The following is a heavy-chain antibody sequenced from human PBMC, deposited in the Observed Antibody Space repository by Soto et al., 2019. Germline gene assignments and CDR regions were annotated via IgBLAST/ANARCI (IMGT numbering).Heavy chain of an antibody. CDR2: ISGSGGST. Sequence: GGTQRLSYAASGFTFSSYAMSWVRQAPGKGLEWVSAISGSGGSTYYADSVKGRFTISRDNSKNTLYLQMNSLRAEDTAVYYCAKESSYDFWSGYYTDLDYYYGMDVWGQGTTVTVSS. V-gene: IGHV3-23*01. CDR3: AKESSYDFWSGYYTDLDYYYGMDV. CDR1: GFTFSSYA. J-gene: IGHJ6*02. D-gene: IGHD3-3*01.